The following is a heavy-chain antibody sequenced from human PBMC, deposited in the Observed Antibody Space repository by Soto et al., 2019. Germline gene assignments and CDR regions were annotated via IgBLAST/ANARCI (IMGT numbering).Heavy chain of an antibody. V-gene: IGHV1-18*01. J-gene: IGHJ3*02. D-gene: IGHD3-22*01. Sequence: ASVKVSCKASGYTFTSYGISWVRQAPGQGLEWMGWISAYNGNTNYAQKLQGRVTMTTDTSTSTAYMELRSLRSDDTAVYYCARVPGYYDSSGYEDAFDIWGQGTMVTVSS. CDR2: ISAYNGNT. CDR1: GYTFTSYG. CDR3: ARVPGYYDSSGYEDAFDI.